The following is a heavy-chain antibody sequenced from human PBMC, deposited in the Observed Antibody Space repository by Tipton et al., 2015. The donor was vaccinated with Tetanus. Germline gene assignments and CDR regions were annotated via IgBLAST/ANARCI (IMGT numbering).Heavy chain of an antibody. CDR3: AREADCSGGSCFSGDFDN. D-gene: IGHD2-15*01. V-gene: IGHV3-33*01. CDR2: SWYDGTDQ. Sequence: AASGFIFSSYGIHWVRQAPGKGLEWVAVSWYDGTDQYYADSVKGRFTLSRENSKNTLYLQMDSLRAEDTALYYCAREADCSGGSCFSGDFDNWGQGTQVTVSS. CDR1: GFIFSSYG. J-gene: IGHJ4*02.